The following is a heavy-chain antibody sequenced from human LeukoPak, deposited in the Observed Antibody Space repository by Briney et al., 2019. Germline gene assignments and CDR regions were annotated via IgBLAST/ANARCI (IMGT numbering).Heavy chain of an antibody. CDR1: GFPFSSYA. J-gene: IGHJ6*03. CDR2: ISGSGGST. D-gene: IGHD5/OR15-5a*01. CDR3: AKDSTHDYFYNYMDA. V-gene: IGHV3-23*01. Sequence: GGSLRLSCAASGFPFSSYAMSWVRQAPGKGLEWVSAISGSGGSTYYADSVKGRFTISRDNSKNTLYLQMKSLGAEDTALYYCAKDSTHDYFYNYMDAWGKGTTVTVTS.